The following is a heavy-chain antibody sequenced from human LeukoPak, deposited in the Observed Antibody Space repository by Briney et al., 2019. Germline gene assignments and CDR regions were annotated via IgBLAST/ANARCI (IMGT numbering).Heavy chain of an antibody. V-gene: IGHV3-30*18. CDR1: GVTFSSYG. CDR3: AKKAPLSDSSLVY. D-gene: IGHD5/OR15-5a*01. CDR2: ISYEGSNN. J-gene: IGHJ4*02. Sequence: AXRLSCADSGVTFSSYGMQWGREAPGKGVERGAVISYEGSNNYYAFSVNVRFTISRHNSANSLFLQMNSLRTEDTAVYYCAKKAPLSDSSLVYWCQGPLVPVSS.